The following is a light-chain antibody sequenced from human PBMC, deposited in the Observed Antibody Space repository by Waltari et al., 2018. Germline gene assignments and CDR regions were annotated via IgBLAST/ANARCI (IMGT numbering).Light chain of an antibody. Sequence: SYELTQPSSVSLSPGQTANITCSGNVLAQKYGRWLQQKPGQAPRLLIYRDNARPSGIPERFSGSSSGTTVTLTISGAHVEDEADYYCYSVSANSWVFGGGTRLTVL. J-gene: IGLJ3*02. CDR1: VLAQKY. V-gene: IGLV3-27*01. CDR3: YSVSANSWV. CDR2: RDN.